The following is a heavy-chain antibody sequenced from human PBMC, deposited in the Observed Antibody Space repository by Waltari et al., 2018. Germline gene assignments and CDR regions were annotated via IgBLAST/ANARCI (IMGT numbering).Heavy chain of an antibody. J-gene: IGHJ4*02. V-gene: IGHV1-2*02. Sequence: QVQLVQSGSEVKKPGASVKVSCKASGNTFSGYFFHWVRQAPGQGLEWMGWIDANSGGTSYAQQFQGRVTLTRDTSITTAYMDLSSLTSDDTAIYYCARDPPGSFGGYDSWGQGTLVTVSS. CDR2: IDANSGGT. D-gene: IGHD3-10*01. CDR3: ARDPPGSFGGYDS. CDR1: GNTFSGYF.